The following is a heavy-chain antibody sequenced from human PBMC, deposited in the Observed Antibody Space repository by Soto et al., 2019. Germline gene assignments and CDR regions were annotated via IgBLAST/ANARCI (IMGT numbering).Heavy chain of an antibody. V-gene: IGHV1-69*01. D-gene: IGHD3-10*01. CDR1: GVTFSSYA. Sequence: QVQLVQSGAEVKKPGSSLKLSCTASGVTFSSYAISWVRQAPGQGLEWVGGIIAIFGTANYAEKFEGRVTITADESTSKANMELSSLRAEDTAVYYGATALLGITITRPFDSWGQGTLVTVSS. CDR3: ATALLGITITRPFDS. CDR2: IIAIFGTA. J-gene: IGHJ5*01.